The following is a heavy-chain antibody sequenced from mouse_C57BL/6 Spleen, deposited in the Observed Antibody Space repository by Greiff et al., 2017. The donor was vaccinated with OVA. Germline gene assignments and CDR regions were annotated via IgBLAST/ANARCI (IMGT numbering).Heavy chain of an antibody. CDR2: IRRKSSNYAT. J-gene: IGHJ4*01. Sequence: EVKLVESGGGLVQPKGSLKLSCAASGFTFNTYAMHWVRQAPGKGLEWVARIRRKSSNYATYYADSVKDRFTISRDDSQSMLYLQMNSLKTEDTAMYYCVRSSYYYPGDYWGQGTSVTVSS. V-gene: IGHV10-3*01. CDR1: GFTFNTYA. CDR3: VRSSYYYPGDY.